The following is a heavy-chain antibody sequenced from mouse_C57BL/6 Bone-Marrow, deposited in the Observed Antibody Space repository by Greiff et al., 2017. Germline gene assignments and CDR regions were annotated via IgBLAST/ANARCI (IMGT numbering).Heavy chain of an antibody. CDR2: INPSTGGT. CDR3: AGDGYLDY. Sequence: EVQLQQSGPELVKPGASVKISCKASGYSFTGYYMNWVKQSPEKSLEWIGEINPSTGGTTYNQKFKAKATLTVDKSSSTAYMQLKSLTSEDSAFYYCAGDGYLDYWGQGTTLTVSS. CDR1: GYSFTGYY. J-gene: IGHJ2*01. V-gene: IGHV1-42*01. D-gene: IGHD2-3*01.